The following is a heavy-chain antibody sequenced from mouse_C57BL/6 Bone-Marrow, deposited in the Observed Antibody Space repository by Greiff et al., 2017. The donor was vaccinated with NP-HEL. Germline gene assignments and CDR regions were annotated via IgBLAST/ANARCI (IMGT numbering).Heavy chain of an antibody. J-gene: IGHJ4*01. Sequence: EVQGVESGGGLVQPGGSLKLSCAASGFTFSDYYMYWVRQTPEKRLEWVAYISNGGGSTYYPDTVTGRFTISRDNAKNTLYLQMSRLKSEDTAMYYCARRYGSSRGDYAMDYWGQGTSVTVSS. CDR3: ARRYGSSRGDYAMDY. D-gene: IGHD1-1*01. V-gene: IGHV5-12*01. CDR2: ISNGGGST. CDR1: GFTFSDYY.